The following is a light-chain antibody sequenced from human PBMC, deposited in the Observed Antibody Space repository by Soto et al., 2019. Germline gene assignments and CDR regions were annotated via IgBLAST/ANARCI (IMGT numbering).Light chain of an antibody. Sequence: DIQMTQSPSPLSASVGDRVTITCRASQTIRNYLNWYQQKPGEAPKLLIYAASRLQSGVPSRFSGSGSGTDFTLTINSLQPEDIATYYCQQSYSTPPTFGGGTKVDI. J-gene: IGKJ4*01. CDR3: QQSYSTPPT. V-gene: IGKV1-39*01. CDR1: QTIRNY. CDR2: AAS.